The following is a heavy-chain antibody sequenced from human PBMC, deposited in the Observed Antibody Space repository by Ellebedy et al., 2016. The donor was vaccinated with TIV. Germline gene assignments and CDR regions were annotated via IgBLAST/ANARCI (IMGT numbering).Heavy chain of an antibody. J-gene: IGHJ6*02. Sequence: SETLSLTCTVSGGSMSSYFWSWIRQSPGKGLEWIGYIYHTGNTNYSPSLKSRVTISMDTSKNYFSLKLASVTAAETAVYYCARESYDILTGYSSGMDVWGQGTTVTVSS. CDR3: ARESYDILTGYSSGMDV. D-gene: IGHD3-9*01. CDR2: IYHTGNT. V-gene: IGHV4-59*01. CDR1: GGSMSSYF.